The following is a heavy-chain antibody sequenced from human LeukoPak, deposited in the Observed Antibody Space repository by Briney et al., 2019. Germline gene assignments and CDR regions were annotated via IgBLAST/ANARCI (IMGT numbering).Heavy chain of an antibody. D-gene: IGHD3-10*01. V-gene: IGHV3-23*01. CDR1: GFTFSSYA. CDR2: ISCSGDHT. J-gene: IGHJ6*02. Sequence: GGSLRLSCAASGFTFSSYAMTWVRQAPGRGLELVSAISCSGDHTFYADSVQGRFTISRDNSRNTLYLQMNSLRVDDTAVYYCAKRVTMVRGVLGGGMDVWGQGTTVTVSS. CDR3: AKRVTMVRGVLGGGMDV.